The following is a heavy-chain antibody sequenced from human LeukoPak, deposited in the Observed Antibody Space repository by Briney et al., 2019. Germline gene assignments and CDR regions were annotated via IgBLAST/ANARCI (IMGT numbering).Heavy chain of an antibody. D-gene: IGHD6-13*01. Sequence: GGSLRLSCAASGFTFSSYWMSWVRQAPGKGLEWVAVIWYDGSNKYYADSVKGRFTVSRDNSKNTLYLQMNSLKAEDTAVYYCARAAAEDYWGQGTLVTVSS. CDR2: IWYDGSNK. J-gene: IGHJ4*02. V-gene: IGHV3-33*08. CDR1: GFTFSSYW. CDR3: ARAAAEDY.